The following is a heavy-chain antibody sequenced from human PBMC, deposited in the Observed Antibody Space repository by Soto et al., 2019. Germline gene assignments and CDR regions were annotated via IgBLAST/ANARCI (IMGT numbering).Heavy chain of an antibody. CDR2: ISYDGSNK. CDR1: GFTFSSYA. J-gene: IGHJ4*01. Sequence: QVQLVESGGGEVQPGRSLRLSCAASGFTFSSYAMHWVRQAPGKGLEWVAVISYDGSNKYYADSVKGRFTISRDNSKNTLYLQMNSLRAEDTAVYYCARHALGYYYDSSGSHFNEGHWCHGTLVTVSS. CDR3: ARHALGYYYDSSGSHFNEGH. V-gene: IGHV3-30-3*01. D-gene: IGHD3-22*01.